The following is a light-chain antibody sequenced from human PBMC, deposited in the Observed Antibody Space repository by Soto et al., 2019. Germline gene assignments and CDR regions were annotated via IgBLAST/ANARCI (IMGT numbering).Light chain of an antibody. Sequence: DIQMTQSPSTLSAHVGDRATITCRASQSISSWLAWYQQKPGKAPNLLIYDASSLKHGVPSRFSGSGSGTEFTLTISSLQPDDFATYYCQQYNSYSPWTFGQGTKVDIK. CDR2: DAS. CDR1: QSISSW. CDR3: QQYNSYSPWT. J-gene: IGKJ1*01. V-gene: IGKV1-5*01.